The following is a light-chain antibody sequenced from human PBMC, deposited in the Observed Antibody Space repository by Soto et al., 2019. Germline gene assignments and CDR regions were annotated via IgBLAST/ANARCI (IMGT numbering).Light chain of an antibody. CDR2: DTS. V-gene: IGKV3-20*01. Sequence: EIVLTQSPATLSLSPGERATLSCRASQSVINYLAWYQQNPGQAPRLLIYDTSNRATGIPDRFSGSGSGTDFTLTISRLEPEDFAVYYCQQYGSSPPWTFGQGTKVDNK. CDR3: QQYGSSPPWT. CDR1: QSVINY. J-gene: IGKJ1*01.